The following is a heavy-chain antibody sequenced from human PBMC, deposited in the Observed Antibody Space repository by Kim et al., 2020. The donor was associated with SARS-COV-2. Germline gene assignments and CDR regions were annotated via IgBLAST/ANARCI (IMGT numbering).Heavy chain of an antibody. CDR1: GYSFTSYL. D-gene: IGHD6-6*01. J-gene: IGHJ6*02. CDR2: IDLSDSYA. V-gene: IGHV5-10-1*01. CDR3: ARHGHEYSTSSYYYYGMDV. Sequence: GESLKISCKGSGYSFTSYLISWVRQMPGKGLEWMGRIDLSDSYAKYSPSFQGHVTIAADKSISTSYLQWSSLKASDTAMYYCARHGHEYSTSSYYYYGMDVWGLGTTVTVSS.